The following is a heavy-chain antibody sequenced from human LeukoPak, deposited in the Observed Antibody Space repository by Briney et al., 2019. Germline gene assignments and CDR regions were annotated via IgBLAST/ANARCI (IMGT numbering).Heavy chain of an antibody. Sequence: PSETLSLTCTVSGGSISSYYWSWIRQPPGKGLEWIGYIYYSGSTNYNPSLKSRVTISVDTSKNQFSLKLSSVTAADTAVYYCARAGYYGSSGYLWLDYWGQGTLVTVSS. V-gene: IGHV4-59*01. CDR3: ARAGYYGSSGYLWLDY. CDR2: IYYSGST. CDR1: GGSISSYY. J-gene: IGHJ4*02. D-gene: IGHD3-22*01.